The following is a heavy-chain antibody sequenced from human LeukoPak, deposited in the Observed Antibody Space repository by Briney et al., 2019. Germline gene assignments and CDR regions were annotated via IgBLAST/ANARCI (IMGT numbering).Heavy chain of an antibody. D-gene: IGHD2-2*01. CDR2: IRATAGTT. CDR3: AEGGHTSHYDY. V-gene: IGHV3-23*01. Sequence: GGSLRLSCAASGFTFSSYAMTWVRQAPGKGLQWMSTIRATAGTTYYADSVKGRFTISRDNSKNTVFLQMNSLRAEDTAVYYCAEGGHTSHYDYWGQGTLVTVSS. J-gene: IGHJ4*02. CDR1: GFTFSSYA.